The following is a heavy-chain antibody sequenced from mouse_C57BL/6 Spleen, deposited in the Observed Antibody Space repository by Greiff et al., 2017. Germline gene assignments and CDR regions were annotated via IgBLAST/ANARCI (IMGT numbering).Heavy chain of an antibody. Sequence: QVQLQQPGAELVKPGASVKVSCKASGYTFTSYWMHWVKQRPGQGLEWIGRIHPSDSDTNYNQKFKGKATLTVDKSSSTAYMQLSSLTSEDSAVXYCATAQAAYYAMDYWGQGTSVTVSS. J-gene: IGHJ4*01. V-gene: IGHV1-74*01. CDR1: GYTFTSYW. CDR2: IHPSDSDT. D-gene: IGHD3-2*02. CDR3: ATAQAAYYAMDY.